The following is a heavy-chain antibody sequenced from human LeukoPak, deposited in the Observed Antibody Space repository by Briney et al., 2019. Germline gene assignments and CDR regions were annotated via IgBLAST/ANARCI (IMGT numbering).Heavy chain of an antibody. V-gene: IGHV4-34*01. Sequence: SETLSLTCAVYGGSFSGYYWSWIRQPPGKGLEWIGEINHSGSTNYNPSLKSRVTISVDTSKNQFSLKLSSVTAADTAVYYCARGSIAADGGNWFDPWGQGTLVTVSS. D-gene: IGHD6-13*01. CDR2: INHSGST. CDR3: ARGSIAADGGNWFDP. J-gene: IGHJ5*02. CDR1: GGSFSGYY.